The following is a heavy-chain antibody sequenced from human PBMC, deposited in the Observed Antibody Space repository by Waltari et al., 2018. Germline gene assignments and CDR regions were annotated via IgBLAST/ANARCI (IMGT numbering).Heavy chain of an antibody. D-gene: IGHD3-22*01. CDR3: ARVTTMIIILRLPNWFDP. Sequence: QVQLQESGPGLVKASETLSLTCAVSGYPISSGYFWGWIRPPPGKGLEWIGNIYHSGTTYYNPSLESRVTISVDTSKNQFSLKLSSVTAADTAVYYCARVTTMIIILRLPNWFDPWGQGTLVTVSS. CDR2: IYHSGTT. CDR1: GYPISSGYF. J-gene: IGHJ5*02. V-gene: IGHV4-38-2*01.